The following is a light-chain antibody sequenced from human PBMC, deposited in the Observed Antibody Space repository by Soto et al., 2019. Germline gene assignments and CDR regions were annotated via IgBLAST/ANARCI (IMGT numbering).Light chain of an antibody. CDR2: RNN. CDR3: AVWDDSLSGYV. V-gene: IGLV1-47*01. Sequence: QSALTQPPSASGTPGQRVTISFSGSNSNIGSNNVDWYQQLPGTAPKLLIYRNNQRPSGVPDQFSGSKSGTSASLAISGLRSEDEADYYCAVWDDSLSGYVFGTGTKVTVL. CDR1: NSNIGSNN. J-gene: IGLJ1*01.